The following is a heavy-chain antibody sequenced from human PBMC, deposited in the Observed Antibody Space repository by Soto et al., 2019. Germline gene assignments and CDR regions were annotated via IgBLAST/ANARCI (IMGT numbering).Heavy chain of an antibody. V-gene: IGHV3-48*01. D-gene: IGHD6-13*01. Sequence: GGSLRLSCAASGFTFSSYSMNWVRQAPGKGLEWVSYISSSSSAIYYADSVKGRFTISRDNAKNSLYLQMNSLRAEDTAVYYCARDLGSSWYPEYFQHWGQGTLVTVSS. J-gene: IGHJ1*01. CDR3: ARDLGSSWYPEYFQH. CDR1: GFTFSSYS. CDR2: ISSSSSAI.